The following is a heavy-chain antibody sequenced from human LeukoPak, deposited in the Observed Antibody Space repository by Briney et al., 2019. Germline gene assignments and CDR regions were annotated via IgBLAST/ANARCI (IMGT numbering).Heavy chain of an antibody. J-gene: IGHJ5*02. D-gene: IGHD3-10*01. CDR2: IYYSGST. CDR3: AARLAGSYGELLIPWFDP. Sequence: SETLPLTCTVSGGSISSSSYYWGWIRQPPGKGLEWIGSIYYSGSTYYNPSLKSRVTISVDTSKNQFSLKLSSVTDADTAVYYCAARLAGSYGELLIPWFDPWGQGTLVTVSS. CDR1: GGSISSSSYY. V-gene: IGHV4-39*01.